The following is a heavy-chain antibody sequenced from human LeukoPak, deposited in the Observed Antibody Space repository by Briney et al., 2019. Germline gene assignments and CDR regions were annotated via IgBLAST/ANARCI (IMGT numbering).Heavy chain of an antibody. Sequence: SETLSLTCTVSGGPISSGDYYWSWIRQPPGKGLEWIGYIYYSGSTYYNPSLKSRVTISVDTSKNQFSLKLSSVTAADTAVYYCARGLRVRYCSGGSCAAPLNNWFDPWGQGTLVTVSS. V-gene: IGHV4-30-4*01. CDR1: GGPISSGDYY. CDR3: ARGLRVRYCSGGSCAAPLNNWFDP. J-gene: IGHJ5*02. CDR2: IYYSGST. D-gene: IGHD2-15*01.